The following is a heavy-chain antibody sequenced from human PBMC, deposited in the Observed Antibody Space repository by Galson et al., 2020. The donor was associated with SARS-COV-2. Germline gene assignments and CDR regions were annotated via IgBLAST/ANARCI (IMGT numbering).Heavy chain of an antibody. V-gene: IGHV4-4*02. J-gene: IGHJ5*02. Sequence: SETLSLTCAVSGGSISSSNWWSWVRQPPGKGLEWIGEIYHSGSTNYNPSLKSRVTISVDKSKNQFSLKLSSVTAADTAVYYCAREQYGNYYDSSGYYGRSIGTWFDPWGQGTLVTVSS. D-gene: IGHD3-22*01. CDR3: AREQYGNYYDSSGYYGRSIGTWFDP. CDR1: GGSISSSNW. CDR2: IYHSGST.